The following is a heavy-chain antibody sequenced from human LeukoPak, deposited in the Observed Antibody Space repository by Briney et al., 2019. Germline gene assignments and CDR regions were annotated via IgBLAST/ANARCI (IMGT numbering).Heavy chain of an antibody. Sequence: SQTLSLTCAISGDSVSSNSAAWNWVRQSPSRGLEWLGRTYYRSKWYYDYAVSVKNRVTINPDTSKNQFSLQLNSVTPEDTAVYYCARGYIRSWYHLFDFWGQGTLVTVSS. J-gene: IGHJ4*02. CDR1: GDSVSSNSAA. D-gene: IGHD6-13*01. V-gene: IGHV6-1*01. CDR3: ARGYIRSWYHLFDF. CDR2: TYYRSKWYY.